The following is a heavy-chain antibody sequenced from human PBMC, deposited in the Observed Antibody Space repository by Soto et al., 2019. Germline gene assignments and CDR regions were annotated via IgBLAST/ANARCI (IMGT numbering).Heavy chain of an antibody. Sequence: ASVKVSCKASGYTFTSYYMHWVRQAPGQGLEWMGIINPSGGSTSYAQKFQGRVTMTRDTSTSTVYMELSSLRSEDTAVYYCARGRPLLWFGSWFDPWGQGTLVTVSS. J-gene: IGHJ5*02. V-gene: IGHV1-46*01. CDR1: GYTFTSYY. CDR2: INPSGGST. CDR3: ARGRPLLWFGSWFDP. D-gene: IGHD3-10*01.